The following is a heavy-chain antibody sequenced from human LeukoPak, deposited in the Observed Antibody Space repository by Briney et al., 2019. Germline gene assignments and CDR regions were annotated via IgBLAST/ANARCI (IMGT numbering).Heavy chain of an antibody. V-gene: IGHV3-64*01. J-gene: IGHJ4*02. CDR1: GFTFSSYS. D-gene: IGHD5-24*01. CDR2: ISSNGGST. CDR3: ARRADGYNPYFDY. Sequence: GGSLRLSCAASGFTFSSYSMSWVRQAPGKGLEYVSAISSNGGSTYYANSVKGRFTISRDNSKNTLYLQMGSLRAEDMAVYYCARRADGYNPYFDYWGQGTLVTVSS.